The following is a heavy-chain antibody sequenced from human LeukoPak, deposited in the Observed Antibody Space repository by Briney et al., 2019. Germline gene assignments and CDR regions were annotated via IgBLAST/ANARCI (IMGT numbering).Heavy chain of an antibody. D-gene: IGHD6-19*01. J-gene: IGHJ4*02. CDR1: GVPFSNYY. CDR3: TRAVAGHPD. CDR2: INHSGYT. V-gene: IGHV4-34*01. Sequence: SETLSLTCAVSGVPFSNYYWRWVRQSPRQGLEWIGEINHSGYTNYNPSLKSRVTMSIDTSKNQFSLILPSVTAADAGVYYCTRAVAGHPDWGQGTLVTVSS.